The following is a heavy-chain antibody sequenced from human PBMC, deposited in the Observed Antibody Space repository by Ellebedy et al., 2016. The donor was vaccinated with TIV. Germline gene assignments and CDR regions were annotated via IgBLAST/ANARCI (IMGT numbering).Heavy chain of an antibody. CDR3: ARDAMIWIFDN. Sequence: GGSLRLSCAGSGFTFSSFGMNWVRQAPGKGLQWISYISSTSTRISYADSVKGRFTISRDNGKSSLYLQMNSLRAEDTAVYYCARDAMIWIFDNWGQGTPVAVSS. V-gene: IGHV3-48*01. CDR1: GFTFSSFG. D-gene: IGHD3-22*01. CDR2: ISSTSTRI. J-gene: IGHJ4*02.